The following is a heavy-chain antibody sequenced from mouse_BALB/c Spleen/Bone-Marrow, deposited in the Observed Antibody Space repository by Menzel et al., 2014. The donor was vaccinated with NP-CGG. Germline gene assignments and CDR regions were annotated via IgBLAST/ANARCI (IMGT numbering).Heavy chain of an antibody. CDR3: ARDVGYGNYFVY. Sequence: EVKLMESGGGLVQPGDSLRLSCATSGFTFSDFYMEWVRQPPGKRLEWIAASRNKAKHYTTEYSASVKGRFIVSRDTSQSILYLQMNDLRAEDTAIYYCARDVGYGNYFVYWGQGTLVTVSA. D-gene: IGHD2-10*02. CDR1: GFTFSDFY. V-gene: IGHV7-1*02. J-gene: IGHJ3*01. CDR2: SRNKAKHYTT.